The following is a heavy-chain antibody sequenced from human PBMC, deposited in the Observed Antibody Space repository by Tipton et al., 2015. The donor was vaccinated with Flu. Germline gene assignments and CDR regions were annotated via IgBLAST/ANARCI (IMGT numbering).Heavy chain of an antibody. CDR1: GGSISSGGEY. Sequence: TLSLTCSVSGGSISSGGEYWTWIRQHPGKGLEWIASIYYSGGTYYNPSLESRVTMSVDTSKNQFSLKLSSVTAAGTAVYYCARDQGFGGGMTYDYFAMDVWGQGTTVTVSS. J-gene: IGHJ6*02. CDR2: IYYSGGT. CDR3: ARDQGFGGGMTYDYFAMDV. D-gene: IGHD3-10*01. V-gene: IGHV4-31*03.